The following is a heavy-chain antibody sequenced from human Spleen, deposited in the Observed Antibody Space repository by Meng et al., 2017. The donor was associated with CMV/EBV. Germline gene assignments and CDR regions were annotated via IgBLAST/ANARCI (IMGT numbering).Heavy chain of an antibody. CDR2: ISWNSGSI. V-gene: IGHV3-9*01. Sequence: SCAASGFTFDDYAMHWVRQAPGKGLEWVSGISWNSGSIGYADSVKGRFTISRDNSKNTLYLQMNSLRAEDTAVYYCAKLPVGQVVTPDYWGQGTLVTVSS. J-gene: IGHJ4*02. CDR3: AKLPVGQVVTPDY. CDR1: GFTFDDYA. D-gene: IGHD3-22*01.